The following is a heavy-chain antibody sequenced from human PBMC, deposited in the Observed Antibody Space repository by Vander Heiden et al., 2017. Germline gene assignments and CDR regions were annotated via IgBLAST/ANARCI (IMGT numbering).Heavy chain of an antibody. CDR1: GGSISSSSYY. CDR2: IYYSGST. Sequence: QLQLQESGPGLVKPSETLSLTCTVSGGSISSSSYYWGWIRQPTGKGLEWIGSIYYSGSTYYNPSLKSRVTISVDTSKNQFSLKLSSVTAADTAVYYCARMDSSGYYPRPPIDYWGQGTLVTVSS. CDR3: ARMDSSGYYPRPPIDY. J-gene: IGHJ4*02. D-gene: IGHD3-22*01. V-gene: IGHV4-39*01.